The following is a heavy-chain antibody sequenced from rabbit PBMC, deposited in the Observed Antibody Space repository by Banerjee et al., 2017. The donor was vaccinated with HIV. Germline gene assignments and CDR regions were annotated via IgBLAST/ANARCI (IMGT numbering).Heavy chain of an antibody. D-gene: IGHD8-1*01. CDR2: IHGGDGSA. J-gene: IGHJ4*01. V-gene: IGHV1S40*01. CDR1: GFSFSSSYY. Sequence: QSLEESGGDLVKPGASLTLTCTASGFSFSSSYYMCWVRQAPGKGPEWIACIHGGDGSAYYASWVNGRFTISRSTSPNTVTLQLNSLTAADTATYFCARNAGSNDYTNLWGPGTLVTVS. CDR3: ARNAGSNDYTNL.